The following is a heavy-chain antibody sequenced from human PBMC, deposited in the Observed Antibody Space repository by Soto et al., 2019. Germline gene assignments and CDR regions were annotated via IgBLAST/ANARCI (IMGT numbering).Heavy chain of an antibody. Sequence: SETLSLTCAVYGGSFSGYYWSWIRQPPGKGLEWIGEINHSGSTNYNPSLKSRVTISVDNAKNSLYLQMNSLRAEDTAVYYCARGTFYYDSHAYYGYWSQGTVVTVSS. D-gene: IGHD3-22*01. CDR3: ARGTFYYDSHAYYGY. V-gene: IGHV4-34*01. CDR1: GGSFSGYY. CDR2: INHSGST. J-gene: IGHJ4*02.